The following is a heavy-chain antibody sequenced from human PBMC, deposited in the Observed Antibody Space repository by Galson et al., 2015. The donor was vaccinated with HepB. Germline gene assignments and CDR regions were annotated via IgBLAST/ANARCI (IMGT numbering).Heavy chain of an antibody. J-gene: IGHJ6*02. CDR1: GFTFSSYG. CDR3: ARDLMQWELLWYYGMDV. V-gene: IGHV3-33*01. Sequence: SLRLSCAASGFTFSSYGMHWVRQAPGKGLEWVAVIWYDGGNKYYADSVKGRFTISRDNSKNTLYLQMNSLRAEDTAVYYCARDLMQWELLWYYGMDVWGQGTTVTVSS. D-gene: IGHD1-26*01. CDR2: IWYDGGNK.